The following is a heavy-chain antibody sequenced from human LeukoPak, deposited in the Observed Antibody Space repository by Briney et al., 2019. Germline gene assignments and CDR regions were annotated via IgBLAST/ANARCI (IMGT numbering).Heavy chain of an antibody. D-gene: IGHD3-10*01. CDR1: GGTFSNYD. CDR2: TIPMYATP. CDR3: ARAGSASRRSDAFDA. V-gene: IGHV1-69*05. J-gene: IGHJ3*01. Sequence: ASVKVSCTTSGGTFSNYDIIWVRQAPGQRPEWMGGTIPMYATPNYAQNLQGRVTITTDDSTSTVYMELTSLRSDDTAVYYCARAGSASRRSDAFDAWGRGTLVTVSS.